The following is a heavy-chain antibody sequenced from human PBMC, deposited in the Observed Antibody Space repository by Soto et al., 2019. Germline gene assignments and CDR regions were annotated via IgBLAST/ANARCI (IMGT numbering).Heavy chain of an antibody. CDR2: ITGSGKSA. CDR3: AKDRGALRWSEEHYYFDF. CDR1: GFPFSTFF. J-gene: IGHJ4*02. Sequence: GVSLILSWASSGFPFSTFFMTLVRPVPGEGLEWISSITGSGKSAYYADAVKGRFTISRDNSKNTLYLQMDSLRGEDTAVYYCAKDRGALRWSEEHYYFDFWGQGTLVTVSA. D-gene: IGHD4-17*01. V-gene: IGHV3-23*01.